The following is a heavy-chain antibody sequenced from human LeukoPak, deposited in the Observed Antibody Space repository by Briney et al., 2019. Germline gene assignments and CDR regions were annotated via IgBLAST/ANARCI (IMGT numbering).Heavy chain of an antibody. CDR2: INPSSGGT. Sequence: ASVKVSCKASGYTFTGYYMHWVRQAPGQGLEWMGWINPSSGGTNYAQKLRGRVTMTRDTSISTAYMELSRLRYDDTAVYYCARAREDAFDIWGQGTMVTVSS. V-gene: IGHV1-2*02. D-gene: IGHD1-26*01. CDR3: ARAREDAFDI. CDR1: GYTFTGYY. J-gene: IGHJ3*02.